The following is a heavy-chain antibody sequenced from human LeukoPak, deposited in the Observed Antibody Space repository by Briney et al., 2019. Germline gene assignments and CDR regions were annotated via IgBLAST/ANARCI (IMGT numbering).Heavy chain of an antibody. V-gene: IGHV1-8*03. CDR2: MNPNSGNT. J-gene: IGHJ3*02. CDR1: GYTFTSYD. Sequence: ASVKVSCKASGYTFTSYDINWVRQATGQGLEWMGWMNPNSGNTGYAQKFQGRVTITRNTSISTAYMELSSLRSEDTAVYYCARYHLRWSLPFDAFDIWGQGTMVTVSS. D-gene: IGHD2-21*01. CDR3: ARYHLRWSLPFDAFDI.